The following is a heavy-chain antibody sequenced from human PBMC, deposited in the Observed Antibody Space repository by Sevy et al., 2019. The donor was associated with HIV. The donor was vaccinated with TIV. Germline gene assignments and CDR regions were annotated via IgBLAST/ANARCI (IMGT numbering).Heavy chain of an antibody. CDR1: GFTFSNYW. CDR3: ARDCSSSSCLWGLDV. CDR2: IKLDGSEK. Sequence: GGPLRLSCAASGFTFSNYWMSWVRQAPGKGLEWVANIKLDGSEKYYVDSVKGRFTISRDNAKNSLYLQMNSLRAEDTALYYCARDCSSSSCLWGLDVWGQGTTVTVSS. D-gene: IGHD2-2*01. J-gene: IGHJ6*02. V-gene: IGHV3-7*03.